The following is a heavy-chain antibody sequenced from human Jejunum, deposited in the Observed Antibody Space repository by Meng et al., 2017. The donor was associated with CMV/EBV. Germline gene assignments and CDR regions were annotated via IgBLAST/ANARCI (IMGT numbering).Heavy chain of an antibody. CDR1: DGSFSGHY. CDR2: INYSESM. J-gene: IGHJ4*02. D-gene: IGHD3-10*01. V-gene: IGHV4-34*02. CDR3: ARRVGSGKYHFDY. Sequence: QVRLQLWGAGVLKPSETLSLSCAVYDGSFSGHYCSWIRQAPGKGLEWIGEINYSESMNYNPSLKSRVTLSVDVSRSQCSLKLRSVTAADGAVYYCARRVGSGKYHFDYWSQGGLVTVSS.